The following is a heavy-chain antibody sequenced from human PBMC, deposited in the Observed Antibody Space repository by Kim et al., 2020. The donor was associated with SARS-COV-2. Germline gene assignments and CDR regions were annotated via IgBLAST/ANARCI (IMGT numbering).Heavy chain of an antibody. D-gene: IGHD4-17*01. CDR3: ARGPGTTVTKGGWFDP. J-gene: IGHJ5*02. CDR2: IYYSGST. CDR1: GGSISSGGYY. V-gene: IGHV4-31*03. Sequence: SETLSLTCTVSGGSISSGGYYWSWIRQHPGKGLEWIGYIYYSGSTYYNPSLKSRVTISVDTSKNQFSLKLSSVTAADTAVYYCARGPGTTVTKGGWFDPWGQGTLVTVSS.